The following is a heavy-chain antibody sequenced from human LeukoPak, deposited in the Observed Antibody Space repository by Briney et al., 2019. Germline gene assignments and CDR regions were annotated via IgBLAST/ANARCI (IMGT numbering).Heavy chain of an antibody. J-gene: IGHJ5*02. V-gene: IGHV3-23*01. Sequence: GGSLRLSCAASGFAFSSYAMTWVRQAPGQGLDWVSAISGCGTTTYTADSVKGRFTISRDPSKNTLFLHMYSLRAEDTAVYYCATFFPPSGGNSGSSWVIDHWGQGTLVTVSS. CDR1: GFAFSSYA. CDR3: ATFFPPSGGNSGSSWVIDH. D-gene: IGHD6-25*01. CDR2: ISGCGTTT.